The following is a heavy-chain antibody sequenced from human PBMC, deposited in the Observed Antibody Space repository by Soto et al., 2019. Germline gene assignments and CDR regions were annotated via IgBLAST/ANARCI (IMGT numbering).Heavy chain of an antibody. CDR3: SKYHYNRGYSYTI. V-gene: IGHV3-30*18. Sequence: GGSMRLDCAASGFNFSRNGMLWVRQAPGKGLEWVAVISYDGSNKYYADSVKGRFTISRDNSKNTLYLQMNSLRAEDTAVYYCSKYHYNRGYSYTIWCQGTMVT. CDR1: GFNFSRNG. J-gene: IGHJ3*02. CDR2: ISYDGSNK. D-gene: IGHD5-18*01.